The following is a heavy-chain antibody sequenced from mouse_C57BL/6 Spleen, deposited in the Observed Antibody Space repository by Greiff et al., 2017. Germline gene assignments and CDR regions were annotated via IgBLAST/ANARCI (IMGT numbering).Heavy chain of an antibody. CDR2: ISSGGSYT. V-gene: IGHV5-6*01. D-gene: IGHD1-1*01. CDR1: GFTFSSYG. Sequence: EVQLQESGGDLVKPGGSLKLSCAASGFTFSSYGMSWVRQTPDKRLEWVATISSGGSYTYYPDSVKGRFTISRDNAKNTLYLQMSSLKSEDTAMYYCARPYYGSSYVYFDYWGQGTTLTVSS. J-gene: IGHJ2*01. CDR3: ARPYYGSSYVYFDY.